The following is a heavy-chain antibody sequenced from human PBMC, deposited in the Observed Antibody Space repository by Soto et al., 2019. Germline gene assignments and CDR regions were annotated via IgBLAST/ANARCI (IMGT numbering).Heavy chain of an antibody. J-gene: IGHJ5*02. D-gene: IGHD4-17*01. CDR1: GYSISSGYY. Sequence: SETLSLTCAVSGYSISSGYYWGWIRQTPGKGLEWIASIYHSGSTYYNPSLKSRVTTSVGTSKNQFSLKLTSVTAADTAVYYCARGAATVTPGWFDPWGQGIMVTVSS. CDR2: IYHSGST. CDR3: ARGAATVTPGWFDP. V-gene: IGHV4-38-2*01.